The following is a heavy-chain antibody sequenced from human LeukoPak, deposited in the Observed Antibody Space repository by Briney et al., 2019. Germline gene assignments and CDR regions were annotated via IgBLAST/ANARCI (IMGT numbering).Heavy chain of an antibody. Sequence: GSVSPSRKASGYPFTGYYLHWVRQAPGQGLEWMGWINPNSGFTTYAQKFHGRVIMTRDTSISTAYMELSRLRSDDTAVYYCARMADCSSSSCQSFDYWGQGTLVTVSS. CDR2: INPNSGFT. D-gene: IGHD2-2*01. V-gene: IGHV1-2*02. J-gene: IGHJ4*02. CDR1: GYPFTGYY. CDR3: ARMADCSSSSCQSFDY.